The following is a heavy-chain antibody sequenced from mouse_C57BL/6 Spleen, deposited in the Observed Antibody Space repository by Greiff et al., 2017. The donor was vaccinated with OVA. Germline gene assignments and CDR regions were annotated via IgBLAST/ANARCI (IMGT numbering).Heavy chain of an antibody. CDR1: GYTFTDYN. D-gene: IGHD1-1*01. J-gene: IGHJ3*01. CDR2: INPNNGGT. Sequence: VQLQQSGPELVKPGASVKIPCKASGYTFTDYNMDWVKQSHGKSLEWIGDINPNNGGTIYNQKFKGKATLTVDKSSSTAYMELRSLTSEDTAVYYCARHGSSVAWFAYWGQGTLVTVSA. V-gene: IGHV1-18*01. CDR3: ARHGSSVAWFAY.